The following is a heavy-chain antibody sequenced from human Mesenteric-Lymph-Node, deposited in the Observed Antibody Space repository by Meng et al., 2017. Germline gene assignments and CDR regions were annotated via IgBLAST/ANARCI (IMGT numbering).Heavy chain of an antibody. D-gene: IGHD6-19*01. CDR3: ASFPTGYSSGWHNDAFDI. J-gene: IGHJ3*02. CDR2: ISSSGSTI. Sequence: GESLKISCAASGFTFSSYEMNWVRQAPGKGLEWVSYISSSGSTIYYADSVKGRFTISRDNAKNSLYLQMNSLRAEDTAVYYCASFPTGYSSGWHNDAFDIWGQGTMVTVSS. V-gene: IGHV3-48*03. CDR1: GFTFSSYE.